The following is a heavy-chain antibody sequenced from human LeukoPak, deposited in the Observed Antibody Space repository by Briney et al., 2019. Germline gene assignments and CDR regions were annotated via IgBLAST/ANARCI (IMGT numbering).Heavy chain of an antibody. CDR2: IDPTDSYT. V-gene: IGHV5-10-1*01. CDR3: ASSRAGTLKVHNWFDP. CDR1: GYSFSSYW. D-gene: IGHD6-19*01. J-gene: IGHJ5*02. Sequence: GESLKISCKGSGYSFSSYWISWVRQMPGKGLEWMGRIDPTDSYTDYSPSFQGHVTISVDRSISTAYLQWSSLNASDTAMYFCASSRAGTLKVHNWFDPWGQGSLVTVSS.